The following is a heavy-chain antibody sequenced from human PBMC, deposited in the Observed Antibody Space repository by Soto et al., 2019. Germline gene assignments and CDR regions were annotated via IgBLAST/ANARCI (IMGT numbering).Heavy chain of an antibody. CDR1: GFTFRNAW. CDR3: TTAPFSFITLPGTSFLIGMDV. J-gene: IGHJ6*02. D-gene: IGHD3-10*01. V-gene: IGHV3-15*01. Sequence: GSLRLSCAASGFTFRNAWMNWVRQAPGKGLEWVGHIKSNADGGATDYAAPVKGRFTVSRDDSRNTLYLQLNSLKTEDTAVYYCTTAPFSFITLPGTSFLIGMDVWGQGTTVTVSS. CDR2: IKSNADGGAT.